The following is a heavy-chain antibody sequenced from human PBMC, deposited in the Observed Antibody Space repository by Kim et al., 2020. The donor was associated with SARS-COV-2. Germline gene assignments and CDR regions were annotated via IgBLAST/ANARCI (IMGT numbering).Heavy chain of an antibody. Sequence: GGSLRLSCAASGFTFNSYSMNWVRQAPGKGLEWVSYISTIGTIYYADSVKGRFTISRDNAKNSLYLQMNSLRDEDTAVYYCARLGWNYAFDYWGQGALVTVSS. CDR3: ARLGWNYAFDY. CDR1: GFTFNSYS. CDR2: ISTIGTI. V-gene: IGHV3-48*02. D-gene: IGHD1-7*01. J-gene: IGHJ4*02.